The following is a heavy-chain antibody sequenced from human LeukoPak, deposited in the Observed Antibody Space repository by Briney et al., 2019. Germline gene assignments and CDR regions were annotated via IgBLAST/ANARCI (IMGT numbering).Heavy chain of an antibody. CDR3: ARGALGSSWSDF. CDR2: IYYSAST. Sequence: KPSETLSLTCTVSGGSISSYYWSWIRQPPGKGLEWIGNIYYSASTDYNPSLKSRVTISVDKSKNQFSLKLSSVTTADTAVYYCARGALGSSWSDFWGQGTLVTVSS. CDR1: GGSISSYY. V-gene: IGHV4-59*01. D-gene: IGHD6-13*01. J-gene: IGHJ4*02.